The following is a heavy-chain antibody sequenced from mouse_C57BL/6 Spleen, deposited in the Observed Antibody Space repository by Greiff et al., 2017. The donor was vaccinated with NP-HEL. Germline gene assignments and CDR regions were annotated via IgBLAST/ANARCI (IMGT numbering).Heavy chain of an antibody. CDR2: IHPSVSDT. CDR3: AHLTLPDY. Sequence: VQLQQPGAELVKPGASVKVSCKASGYTFTSYWMHWVKQRPGQGLEWIGRIHPSVSDTNYNQKFKDKATLTVDKASSTAYMQLSSLTSKDSAVYYCAHLTLPDYWGQGTTLTVSS. V-gene: IGHV1-74*01. D-gene: IGHD4-1*01. J-gene: IGHJ2*01. CDR1: GYTFTSYW.